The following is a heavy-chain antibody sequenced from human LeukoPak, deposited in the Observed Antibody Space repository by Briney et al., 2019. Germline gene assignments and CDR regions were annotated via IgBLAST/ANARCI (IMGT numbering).Heavy chain of an antibody. D-gene: IGHD3-10*01. J-gene: IGHJ6*02. CDR2: INHSGST. V-gene: IGHV4-34*01. Sequence: PSETLSLTCAVYGGSFSGYYWSWIRQPPGKGLEWIGEINHSGSTNYNPSLKSRVTISVDTSKNQFSLKPSSVTAADTAVYYCARGPYYYGSGTEWTYYYYYGMDVWGQGTTVTVSS. CDR1: GGSFSGYY. CDR3: ARGPYYYGSGTEWTYYYYYGMDV.